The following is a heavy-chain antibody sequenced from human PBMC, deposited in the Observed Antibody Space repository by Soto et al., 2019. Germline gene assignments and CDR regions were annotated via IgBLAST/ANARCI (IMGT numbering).Heavy chain of an antibody. CDR3: TRRLMYGDFGFDY. V-gene: IGHV1-69*12. CDR2: IIPSFGTA. J-gene: IGHJ4*02. Sequence: QVQLVQSGAEVKKPGSSVKVSCKASGGTFSTYALSWVRQAPGQGLEWMGGIIPSFGTANYAQKFQDRVTITADESTSTAYRELSSLRSGDTALYYFTRRLMYGDFGFDYWGQGTLVTVSS. CDR1: GGTFSTYA. D-gene: IGHD4-17*01.